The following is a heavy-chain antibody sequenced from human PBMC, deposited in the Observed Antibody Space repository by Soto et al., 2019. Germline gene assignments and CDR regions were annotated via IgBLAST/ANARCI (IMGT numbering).Heavy chain of an antibody. V-gene: IGHV3-23*01. J-gene: IGHJ4*02. D-gene: IGHD3-3*01. Sequence: GGSLRLSCAASGFTFSSYAMSWVRQAPGKGLEWVSAISGSGGSTYYADSVKGRFTISRDNSKNTLYLQMNSLRAEDTAVYYCANKLKTGTIFATHGVGYWGQGTLVTVSS. CDR1: GFTFSSYA. CDR2: ISGSGGST. CDR3: ANKLKTGTIFATHGVGY.